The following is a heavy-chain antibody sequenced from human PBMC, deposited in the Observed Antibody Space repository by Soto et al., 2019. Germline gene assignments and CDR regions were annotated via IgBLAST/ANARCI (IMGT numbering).Heavy chain of an antibody. D-gene: IGHD2-15*01. CDR1: GFIVSDTY. J-gene: IGHJ3*02. Sequence: EVQLVESGGGLVQPGGSLRLSCTASGFIVSDTYMNWVRQAPGKGLEWVSVISNRGDTHYADSVRGRFSLSRDIADNTLHLQMNNLRVEDTAVYYCASEPRYCRGGSCSITGDAFDIWGQGTMVTVSS. CDR3: ASEPRYCRGGSCSITGDAFDI. CDR2: ISNRGDT. V-gene: IGHV3-66*01.